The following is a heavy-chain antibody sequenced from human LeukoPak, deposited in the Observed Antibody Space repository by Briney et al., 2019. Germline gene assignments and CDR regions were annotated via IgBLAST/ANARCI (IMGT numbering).Heavy chain of an antibody. D-gene: IGHD2-2*01. Sequence: PSETLSLTCTVSGGSISSYYWRWIRQPPGKGLEGIGYIYNSGSTNYNPSLKSRVTISVDTSKNQLSPKLSSVTAADTAVYYCARFQSSSSWDYYYGLDVWGQGTTVTVSS. V-gene: IGHV4-59*01. CDR1: GGSISSYY. J-gene: IGHJ6*02. CDR2: IYNSGST. CDR3: ARFQSSSSWDYYYGLDV.